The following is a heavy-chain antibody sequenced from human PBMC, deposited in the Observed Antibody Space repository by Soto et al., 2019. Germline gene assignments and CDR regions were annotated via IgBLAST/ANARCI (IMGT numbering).Heavy chain of an antibody. CDR1: GASISGFY. J-gene: IGHJ5*02. CDR2: IYATGTT. V-gene: IGHV4-4*07. CDR3: VRDGTKTLRDWFDP. Sequence: LSLTCTVSGASISGFYWSWIRKSAGKGLEWIGRIYATGTTDYNPSLKSRVMMSVGTSKKQFSLKLRSVTAADTAVYYCVRDGTKTLRDWFDPWGQGISVTVSS. D-gene: IGHD1-1*01.